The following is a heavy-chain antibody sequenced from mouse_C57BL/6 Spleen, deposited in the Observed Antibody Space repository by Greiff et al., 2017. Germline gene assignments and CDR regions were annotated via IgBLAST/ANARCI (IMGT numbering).Heavy chain of an antibody. D-gene: IGHD4-1*01. J-gene: IGHJ2*01. CDR2: ISSGGDYI. CDR3: TRDAGNWGYLDD. CDR1: GFTFSSYA. Sequence: EVHLVESGEGLVKPGGSLKLSCAASGFTFSSYAMSWVRQTPEKRLEWVAYISSGGDYIYYADTVKGRFTISRDNARNTLYLQMSSLKAEDTAMYYCTRDAGNWGYLDDWGQGTTLTVSS. V-gene: IGHV5-9-1*02.